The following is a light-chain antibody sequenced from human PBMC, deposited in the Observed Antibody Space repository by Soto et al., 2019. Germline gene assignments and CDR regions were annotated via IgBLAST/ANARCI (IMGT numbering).Light chain of an antibody. CDR1: QSVSSSY. CDR2: GAS. V-gene: IGKV3-20*01. Sequence: EIVLTQSPGTLSLSPGERATLSCRASQSVSSSYLAWYQQQPGQAPRLLIYGASSRATGIPDRFSGSGSGTDFTRTISRLEPEDFAVCYCQKYGSSSFTFGPGTKVDI. J-gene: IGKJ3*01. CDR3: QKYGSSSFT.